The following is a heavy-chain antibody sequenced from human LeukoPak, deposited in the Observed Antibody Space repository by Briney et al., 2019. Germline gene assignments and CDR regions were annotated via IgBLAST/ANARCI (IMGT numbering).Heavy chain of an antibody. V-gene: IGHV4-4*07. D-gene: IGHD3-3*01. CDR2: IYTSGST. CDR1: GGSISSYY. CDR3: ARDGFGPYYDFWSGYDY. J-gene: IGHJ4*02. Sequence: SETLSLTCTVSGGSISSYYWSWIRQPAGKGLEWIGRIYTSGSTNYNPSLKSRVTMSVDTSKNQFSLKLSSVTAADTAAYYCARDGFGPYYDFWSGYDYWGQGTLVTVSS.